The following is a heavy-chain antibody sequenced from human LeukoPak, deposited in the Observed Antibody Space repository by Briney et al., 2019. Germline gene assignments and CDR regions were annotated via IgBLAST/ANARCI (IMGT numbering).Heavy chain of an antibody. V-gene: IGHV3-7*02. CDR3: AKAGMATYFEREDY. J-gene: IGHJ4*02. D-gene: IGHD5-24*01. CDR1: GFTFSSYW. CDR2: IKRDGSEK. Sequence: QPGGSLRLSCAASGFTFSSYWMSWVRQAPGKGLEWVANIKRDGSEKYYVDSVKGRFTISRDNAKNSLYLQMNSLRAEDTAVYYCAKAGMATYFEREDYWGQGTLVTVSS.